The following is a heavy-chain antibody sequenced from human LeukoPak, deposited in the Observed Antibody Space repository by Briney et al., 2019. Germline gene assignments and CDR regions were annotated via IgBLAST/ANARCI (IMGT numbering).Heavy chain of an antibody. CDR1: GFTFSHYN. J-gene: IGHJ4*01. D-gene: IGHD3-9*01. CDR3: ARDKMNDILSVGWLPFDY. Sequence: PGGSLRLSCAASGFTFSHYNMNWVRQAPGRGLEWVSSIRSSSGYIYYADSVKGRFTITRDNAKNSPYLQMNSLRAEDTAVYYCARDKMNDILSVGWLPFDYWGRGTLVTVSS. CDR2: IRSSSGYI. V-gene: IGHV3-21*01.